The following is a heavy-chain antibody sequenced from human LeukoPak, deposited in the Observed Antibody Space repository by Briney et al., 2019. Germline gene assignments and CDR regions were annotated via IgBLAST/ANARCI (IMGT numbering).Heavy chain of an antibody. Sequence: PGGSLRLSCAASGFTFSSYEMNWVRQAPGKGLEWVSYISSSGSTIYYADSVKGRFTISRDNAQNSLYLQMNSLRAEDTAVCYCAIGWQLDRFDYWGQGTLVTVSS. D-gene: IGHD6-6*01. J-gene: IGHJ4*02. CDR2: ISSSGSTI. CDR3: AIGWQLDRFDY. V-gene: IGHV3-48*03. CDR1: GFTFSSYE.